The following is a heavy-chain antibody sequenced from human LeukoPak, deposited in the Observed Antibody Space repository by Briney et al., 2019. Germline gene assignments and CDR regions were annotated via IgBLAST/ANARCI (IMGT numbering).Heavy chain of an antibody. D-gene: IGHD5-18*01. CDR3: AKEGGELWLRGVARKYYFDY. CDR1: GFTFSTFA. V-gene: IGHV3-21*01. J-gene: IGHJ4*02. Sequence: GGSLRLSCAASGFTFSTFAMIWVRQPPGKGLEWVSSISSSSSYIYYADSVKGRFTISRDNAKNSLYLQMNSLRAEDTAVYYCAKEGGELWLRGVARKYYFDYWGQGTLVTVSS. CDR2: ISSSSSYI.